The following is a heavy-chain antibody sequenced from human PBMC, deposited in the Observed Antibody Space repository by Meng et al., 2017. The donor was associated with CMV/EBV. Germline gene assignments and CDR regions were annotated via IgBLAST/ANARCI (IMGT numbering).Heavy chain of an antibody. CDR3: ARRGSYYGSGSYYNWFDP. V-gene: IGHV1-69*12. Sequence: QVQLVQCGAEVKQPGSSVKVSCKASGGTFSSYAISWVRQAPGQGLEWMGGIIPIFGTANYAQKFQGRVTITADESTSTAYMELSSLRSEDTAVYYCARRGSYYGSGSYYNWFDPWGQGTLVTVSS. CDR1: GGTFSSYA. D-gene: IGHD3-10*01. CDR2: IIPIFGTA. J-gene: IGHJ5*02.